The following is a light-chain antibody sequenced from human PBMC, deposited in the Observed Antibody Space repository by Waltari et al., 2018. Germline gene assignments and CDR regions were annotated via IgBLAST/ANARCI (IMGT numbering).Light chain of an antibody. CDR1: SGDVGPYNY. V-gene: IGLV2-14*03. CDR2: DVS. Sequence: QSAPTQPASVSGSPGQSLTISCTGTSGDVGPYNYVSWYQQHPGEAPKLLIYDVSNRPSGVSNRFSGSSSGAERYLTISSLQSEDEADYYCQTWGTGIRVFGGGTKLTVL. CDR3: QTWGTGIRV. J-gene: IGLJ3*02.